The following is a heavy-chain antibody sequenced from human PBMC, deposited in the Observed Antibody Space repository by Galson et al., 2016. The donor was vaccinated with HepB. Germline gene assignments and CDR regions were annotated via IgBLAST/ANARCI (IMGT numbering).Heavy chain of an antibody. D-gene: IGHD6-13*01. CDR2: IWFDGSSK. CDR3: ATEDLSSPGNGALDI. J-gene: IGHJ3*02. CDR1: GFTFSSYG. Sequence: SLRLSCAASGFTFSSYGMQWVRQAPGKGLEWVAMIWFDGSSKHHSDSVRGRFTISRDNSKNTLYLEMNSLRAEDTAVYYCATEDLSSPGNGALDIWGQGAMVTVSS. V-gene: IGHV3-33*08.